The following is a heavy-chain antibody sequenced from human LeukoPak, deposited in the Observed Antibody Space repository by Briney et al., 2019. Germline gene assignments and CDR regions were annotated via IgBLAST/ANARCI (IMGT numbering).Heavy chain of an antibody. D-gene: IGHD6-19*01. J-gene: IGHJ4*02. CDR3: ARDMYSSGWYNY. CDR1: GGSISSYY. CDR2: IYYSGST. V-gene: IGHV4-59*01. Sequence: PSETLSLTCTVSGGSISSYYWSWLRQPPGKGLEWIGYIYYSGSTNYNPSLKSRVTISVDTSKNQFSLKLSSVTAADTAVYYCARDMYSSGWYNYWGQGTLVTVSS.